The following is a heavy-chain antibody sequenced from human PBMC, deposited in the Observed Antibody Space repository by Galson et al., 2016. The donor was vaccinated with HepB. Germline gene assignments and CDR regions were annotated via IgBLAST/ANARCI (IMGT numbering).Heavy chain of an antibody. CDR1: GFTFSGSG. J-gene: IGHJ5*01. Sequence: SLRLSCAASGFTFSGSGIHWVRQAPGKGLEWVGRIRSRASNYAIAYAESVNGRFSIFRDDSKKMAYLQMNSLKIEDTAVYFCTRAFRDTAGDSWGRGTLVTVSS. CDR3: TRAFRDTAGDS. V-gene: IGHV3-73*01. D-gene: IGHD5-18*01. CDR2: IRSRASNYAI.